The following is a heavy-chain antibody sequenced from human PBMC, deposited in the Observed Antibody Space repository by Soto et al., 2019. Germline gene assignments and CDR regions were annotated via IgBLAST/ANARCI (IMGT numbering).Heavy chain of an antibody. V-gene: IGHV4-4*07. CDR3: VRDGSKTLRDCFDP. J-gene: IGHJ5*02. CDR2: VYATGTS. Sequence: SETLSLTCIVSGGSMSKFYWSWIRKTAGKGLEWMGRVYATGTSDYNPSLRSRIAMSVDMSKKTFSLRLRSVTAADTGVYYCVRDGSKTLRDCFDPWGQGILVTVSS. D-gene: IGHD4-17*01. CDR1: GGSMSKFY.